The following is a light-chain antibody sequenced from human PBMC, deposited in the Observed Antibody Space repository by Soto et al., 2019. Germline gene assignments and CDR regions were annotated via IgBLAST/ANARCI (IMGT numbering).Light chain of an antibody. CDR1: QSVLMNSNDKNY. J-gene: IGKJ4*01. Sequence: DIVMTQSPDSLGVSLGERATINCKSSQSVLMNSNDKNYFAWYQQKAGQPPKLLISWASTREPGVPDRFSGSGSGTDFTLTISSLQAEDVAVYYCQQFYTTLTFGGGTKVEIK. V-gene: IGKV4-1*01. CDR2: WAS. CDR3: QQFYTTLT.